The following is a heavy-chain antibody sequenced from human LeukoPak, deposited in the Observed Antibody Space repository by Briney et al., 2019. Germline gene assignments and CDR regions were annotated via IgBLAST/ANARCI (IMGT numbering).Heavy chain of an antibody. V-gene: IGHV3-66*01. CDR1: GFTVSSNY. CDR2: IYSGGST. Sequence: GGSLRLSCAASGFTVSSNYMSWVRQAPGKGLEWVSVIYSGGSTYYADSVKGRFTISRDNSKNTLYLQMSSLRAEDTAVYYCARGNYGDYARFDPWGQGTLVTVSS. J-gene: IGHJ5*02. CDR3: ARGNYGDYARFDP. D-gene: IGHD4-17*01.